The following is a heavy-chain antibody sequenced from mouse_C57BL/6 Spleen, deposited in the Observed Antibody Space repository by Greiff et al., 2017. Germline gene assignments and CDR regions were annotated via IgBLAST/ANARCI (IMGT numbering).Heavy chain of an antibody. CDR2: IDPNSGGT. CDR1: GYTFTSYW. D-gene: IGHD3-2*02. Sequence: QVQLQQSGAELVKPGASVKLSCKASGYTFTSYWMHWVKQRPGRGLEWIGRIDPNSGGTKYNEKFKSKATLTVDKPSSTAYMQLSSLTSEDSAVYYCASGTAQATDYAMDYWGQGTSVTVSS. CDR3: ASGTAQATDYAMDY. V-gene: IGHV1-72*01. J-gene: IGHJ4*01.